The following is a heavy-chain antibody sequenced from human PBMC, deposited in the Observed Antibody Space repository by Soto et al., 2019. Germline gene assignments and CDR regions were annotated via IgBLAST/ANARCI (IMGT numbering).Heavy chain of an antibody. CDR1: GFSLSTSGVG. V-gene: IGHV2-5*02. CDR2: IYWDDDK. D-gene: IGHD2-15*01. CDR3: AHSSCSGGSCYGGWFDP. J-gene: IGHJ5*02. Sequence: QITLKESGPTLVKPTQTLTLTCTFSGFSLSTSGVGVGWIRQPPGKALEWLALIYWDDDKRYSPSLKSRLTITKDPSKNQVVNTMTNMDPVDTATYYCAHSSCSGGSCYGGWFDPWGQGTLVTVSS.